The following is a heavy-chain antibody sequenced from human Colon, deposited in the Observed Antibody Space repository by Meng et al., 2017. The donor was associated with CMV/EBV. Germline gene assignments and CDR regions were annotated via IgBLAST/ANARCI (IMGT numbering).Heavy chain of an antibody. J-gene: IGHJ6*02. CDR3: ARDRPYAYYYFGLDV. CDR2: IYDSRTT. D-gene: IGHD2-2*01. V-gene: IGHV4-59*01. CDR1: GGSISGNY. Sequence: SETLSLTCTVSGGSISGNYWTWIRQSPGTGLEWIGYIYDSRTTNYSPSLKSRVTMSLDTSKNQFSLKLSSVTAMDSAVYYCARDRPYAYYYFGLDVWGPGTTVTVSS.